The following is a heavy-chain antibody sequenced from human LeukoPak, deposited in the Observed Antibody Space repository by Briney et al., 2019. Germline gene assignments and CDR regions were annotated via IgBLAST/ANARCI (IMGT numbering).Heavy chain of an antibody. CDR2: ITYSGRT. Sequence: PSETLSLTCTVSGGSMSDYFWSWIRQPPGKGLEWIGFITYSGRTDQNPSLKSRVTISVDASKNRFSLNLTSVTAADTAVYYRVRHTTSGWYQVVYWGQGTLVTVSS. V-gene: IGHV4-59*01. CDR1: GGSMSDYF. J-gene: IGHJ4*02. D-gene: IGHD6-19*01. CDR3: VRHTTSGWYQVVY.